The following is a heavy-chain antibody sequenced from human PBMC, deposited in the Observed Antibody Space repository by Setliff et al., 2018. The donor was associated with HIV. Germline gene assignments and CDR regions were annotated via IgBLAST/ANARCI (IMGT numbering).Heavy chain of an antibody. CDR3: TRDLWGDDYYYNNMDV. Sequence: LSETLSLTCSVSGASITSHNWSWIRQAAGKGLEWIGRIYTRGNTNYNPSLRSRVTMSVDTSKNQFSLKVTSVTAADTAVYYCTRDLWGDDYYYNNMDVWGKGTTVTVSS. V-gene: IGHV4-4*07. CDR2: IYTRGNT. D-gene: IGHD2-21*02. J-gene: IGHJ6*03. CDR1: GASITSHN.